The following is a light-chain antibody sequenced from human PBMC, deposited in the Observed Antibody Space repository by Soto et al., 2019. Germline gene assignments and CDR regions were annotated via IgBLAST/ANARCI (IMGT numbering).Light chain of an antibody. CDR3: AAWDDSLNGLV. CDR2: SNN. Sequence: QSVLTQPPSASGTPGQRVTISCSGSSSNIGSNTVNWYQQLPGTAPKLLIYSNNQRPSGVPDRFSGSKSGTSASLAIRGLQSEDEADYYCAAWDDSLNGLVFGGGTKLTVL. V-gene: IGLV1-44*01. CDR1: SSNIGSNT. J-gene: IGLJ3*02.